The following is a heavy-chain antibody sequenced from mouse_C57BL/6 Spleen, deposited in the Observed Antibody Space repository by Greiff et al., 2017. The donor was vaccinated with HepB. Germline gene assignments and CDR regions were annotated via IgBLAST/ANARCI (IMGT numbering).Heavy chain of an antibody. V-gene: IGHV1-82*01. CDR3: ARPYDYDGYAMDY. CDR2: IYPGDGDT. D-gene: IGHD2-4*01. Sequence: VQLQQSGPELVKPGASVKISCKASGYAFSSSWMNWVKQRPGKGLEWIGRIYPGDGDTNYNGKFKGQATLTADKSSSTAYMQLSSLTSEDSAVYFCARPYDYDGYAMDYWGQGTSVTVSS. J-gene: IGHJ4*01. CDR1: GYAFSSSW.